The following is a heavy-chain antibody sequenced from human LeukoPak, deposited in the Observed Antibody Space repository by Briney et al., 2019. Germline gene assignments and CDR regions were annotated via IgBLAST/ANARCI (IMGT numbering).Heavy chain of an antibody. CDR3: ARDSGGRWLQF. CDR2: ISYDGSNK. J-gene: IGHJ4*02. CDR1: GFTFSSYG. D-gene: IGHD5-24*01. Sequence: PGRSLRLSCAASGFTFSSYGMHWVRQAPGKGLEWVAVISYDGSNKYYADSVKGRFTISRDNSKNTLYLQMNSLRAEDTAVYYCARDSGGRWLQFWGQGTLVTVSS. V-gene: IGHV3-30*03.